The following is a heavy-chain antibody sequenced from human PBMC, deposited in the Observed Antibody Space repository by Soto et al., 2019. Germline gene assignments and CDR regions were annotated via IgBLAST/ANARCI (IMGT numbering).Heavy chain of an antibody. CDR2: ISYDGRRK. CDR3: AREDSGDYFAYFDY. V-gene: IGHV3-30*04. J-gene: IGHJ4*02. D-gene: IGHD1-26*01. Sequence: QVQLVESGGGAVQPGRSLRLSCAASGFTVNRFAMHWVRQAPGKGLDWVAVISYDGRRKSYADSVKGRFTTSRDNSESTLDMQMTNLTSQDTGIYYCAREDSGDYFAYFDYWGQGSLVAVSS. CDR1: GFTVNRFA.